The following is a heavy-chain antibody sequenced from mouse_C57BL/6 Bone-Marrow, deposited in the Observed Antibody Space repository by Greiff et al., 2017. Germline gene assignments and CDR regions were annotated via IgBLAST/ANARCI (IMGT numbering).Heavy chain of an antibody. D-gene: IGHD3-3*01. CDR1: GYTFTSYW. V-gene: IGHV1-69*01. J-gene: IGHJ1*01. Sequence: QVQLKQPGAELVMPGASVKLSCKASGYTFTSYWMHWVKQRPGQGLEWIGEIDPSDSYTNYNQTFKGKSTLTVDNSTSTAYMQLSSLTSEDSAVYYCAKGPVWGPGTTVTVSS. CDR2: IDPSDSYT. CDR3: AKGPV.